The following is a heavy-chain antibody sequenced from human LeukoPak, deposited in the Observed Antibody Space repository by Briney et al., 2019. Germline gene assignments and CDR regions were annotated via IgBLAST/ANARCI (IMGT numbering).Heavy chain of an antibody. J-gene: IGHJ4*02. Sequence: SETLSLTCAVSGGSISSSDWWSWVRQPPGKGLEWIGEIYHSGSTNYNPSLKSRVTISVDKSKNQFSLRLSSVTAADTAVYYCARIDSSGWGYFDYWGQGTLVTVSS. CDR2: IYHSGST. D-gene: IGHD6-19*01. V-gene: IGHV4-4*02. CDR3: ARIDSSGWGYFDY. CDR1: GGSISSSDW.